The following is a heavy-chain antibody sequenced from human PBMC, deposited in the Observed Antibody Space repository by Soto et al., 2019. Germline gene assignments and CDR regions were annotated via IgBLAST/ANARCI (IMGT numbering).Heavy chain of an antibody. V-gene: IGHV3-74*01. J-gene: IGHJ5*01. D-gene: IGHD4-17*01. CDR3: AKEGDSGDYAGENWFDS. CDR2: INSDGSHT. Sequence: EVQLVESGGGLVQPGGSLRLSCAASGFTFFAYWIHWVRQVPGKGLVWVSRINSDGSHTSYADSVRGRFTISRDNSKNRVYLQMNSLTAEDTAVYYCAKEGDSGDYAGENWFDSWGQGSLVTVSS. CDR1: GFTFFAYW.